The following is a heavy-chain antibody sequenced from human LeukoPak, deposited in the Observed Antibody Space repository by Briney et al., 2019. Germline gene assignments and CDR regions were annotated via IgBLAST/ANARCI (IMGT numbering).Heavy chain of an antibody. CDR3: ASELRYFDWLDAFDI. Sequence: GGSLRLSCAASGFTFSSYWMSWVRQAPGKGLEWVAYIKQDGSEKYYVDSVKGRFTISRDNAKNSLYLQMNSLRAEDTAVYYCASELRYFDWLDAFDIWGQGTMVTVSS. D-gene: IGHD3-9*01. CDR2: IKQDGSEK. J-gene: IGHJ3*02. V-gene: IGHV3-7*03. CDR1: GFTFSSYW.